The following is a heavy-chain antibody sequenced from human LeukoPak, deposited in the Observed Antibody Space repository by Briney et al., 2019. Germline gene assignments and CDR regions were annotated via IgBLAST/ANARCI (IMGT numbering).Heavy chain of an antibody. CDR2: IYYSGST. V-gene: IGHV4-59*08. J-gene: IGHJ4*02. CDR3: ARQGRDGYNRPYFDY. D-gene: IGHD5-24*01. CDR1: GGSISSYY. Sequence: PSETLSLTCTVSGGSISSYYWSWIRQPPGKGLEWIGYIYYSGSTNYNPSLKSRVTISVDTSKNQFSLKLSSVTAADTAMYYCARQGRDGYNRPYFDYWGQGTLVTVSS.